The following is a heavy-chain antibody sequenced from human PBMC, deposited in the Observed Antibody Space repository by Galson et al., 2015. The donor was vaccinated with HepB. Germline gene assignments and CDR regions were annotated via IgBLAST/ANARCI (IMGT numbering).Heavy chain of an antibody. CDR3: AKGSDYYGSGTYYNGALYFDH. V-gene: IGHV3-23*01. Sequence: SLRLSCAGSGFGFGHYAMSWARQAPGKGLEWLSAISGAGGSTYYANSVRGRFTIARDNSKNTLYLQMNGLRAEDTAVYYCAKGSDYYGSGTYYNGALYFDHWGQGTLLTVSS. CDR1: GFGFGHYA. CDR2: ISGAGGST. D-gene: IGHD3-10*01. J-gene: IGHJ4*02.